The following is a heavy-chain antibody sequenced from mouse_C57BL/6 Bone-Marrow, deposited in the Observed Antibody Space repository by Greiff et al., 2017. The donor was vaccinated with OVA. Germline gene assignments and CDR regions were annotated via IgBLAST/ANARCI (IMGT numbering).Heavy chain of an antibody. CDR1: GFTFSDYG. V-gene: IGHV5-17*01. CDR2: ISSGSSTI. Sequence: EVKLMESGGGLVKPGGSLKLSCAASGFTFSDYGMHWVRQAPEKGLEWVAYISSGSSTIYYADTVKGRFTISRDNAKNTLFLQMTRLSAEDTAMYYCAPNYYGNSPWFAYWGQGTLVTVSA. CDR3: APNYYGNSPWFAY. D-gene: IGHD2-1*01. J-gene: IGHJ3*01.